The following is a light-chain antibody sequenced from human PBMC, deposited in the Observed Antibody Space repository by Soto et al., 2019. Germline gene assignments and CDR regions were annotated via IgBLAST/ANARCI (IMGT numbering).Light chain of an antibody. CDR3: QHYNSYSEA. J-gene: IGKJ1*01. V-gene: IGKV1-5*01. CDR2: DAS. CDR1: QTISSW. Sequence: DIQMTQSPSTLSASVGDRVTLTCRASQTISSWLAWYQQKPGKAPELLIYDASTFESGVPSRFSGSGSGTEFSLTIINLQPDDFATYYCQHYNSYSEAFGQGTRVDVK.